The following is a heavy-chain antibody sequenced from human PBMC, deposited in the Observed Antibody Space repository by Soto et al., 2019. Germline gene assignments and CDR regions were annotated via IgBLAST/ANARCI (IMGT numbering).Heavy chain of an antibody. V-gene: IGHV1-18*04. Sequence: QVQLVQSGAEVKKPGASVKVSCKASGYTFTSYGISWVRQAPGQGLEWMGWISAYNGNTNYAQKLQGRVTMTTDTSTSTAYMELRSWRPADTPVYYGGRDVVVYYDSSGHDYGGKETPVTVS. CDR1: GYTFTSYG. D-gene: IGHD3-22*01. CDR2: ISAYNGNT. CDR3: GRDVVVYYDSSGHDY. J-gene: IGHJ4*02.